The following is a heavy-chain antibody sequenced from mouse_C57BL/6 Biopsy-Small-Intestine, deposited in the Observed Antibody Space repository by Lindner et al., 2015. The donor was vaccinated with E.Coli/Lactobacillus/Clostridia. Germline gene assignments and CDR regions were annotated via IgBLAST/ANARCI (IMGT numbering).Heavy chain of an antibody. CDR3: ARHHPGIAYHDSRGYDWALDY. D-gene: IGHD2-2*01. CDR1: GGTFNFYA. V-gene: IGHV1-4*01. CDR2: IMPILGSA. Sequence: SVKVSCKTSGGTFNFYAFSWVRRAPGQGLEWMGGIMPILGSAIYAQLFRDRVTITADESTRTAYMELSSLTSEDTAVYYCARHHPGIAYHDSRGYDWALDYWGQGTLVTVSS. J-gene: IGHJ4*01.